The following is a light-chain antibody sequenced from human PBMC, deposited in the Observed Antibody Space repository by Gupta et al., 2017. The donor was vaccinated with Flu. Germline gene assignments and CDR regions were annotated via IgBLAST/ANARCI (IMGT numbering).Light chain of an antibody. CDR1: QSISSY. CDR2: AAS. CDR3: QQSYSTPWT. Sequence: IKRTQSPPSLSASVGDRVTITCRASQSISSYLNWYQQKPGKAPKLLIYAASSLQSGVPSRFSGSGSGTDFTLTISSLQPEDFATYYCQQSYSTPWTFGQGTKVEIK. J-gene: IGKJ1*01. V-gene: IGKV1-39*01.